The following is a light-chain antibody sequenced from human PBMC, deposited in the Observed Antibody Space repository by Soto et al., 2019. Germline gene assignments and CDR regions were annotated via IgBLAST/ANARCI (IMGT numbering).Light chain of an antibody. CDR2: KAS. CDR3: QQYYNQWT. J-gene: IGKJ1*01. CDR1: QSISNW. V-gene: IGKV1-5*03. Sequence: DIQMTQAPSTLSASVGDRVTITCRASQSISNWLAWYQQKPGKAPNLLIYKASSLESGVPSRFSGSGSGTEFTLTISSLQPDDFATYYCQQYYNQWTFGQGTKVEIK.